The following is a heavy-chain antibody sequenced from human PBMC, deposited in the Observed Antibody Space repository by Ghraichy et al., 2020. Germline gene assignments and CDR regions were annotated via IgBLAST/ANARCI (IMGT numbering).Heavy chain of an antibody. CDR1: GFSFSSYA. D-gene: IGHD6-13*01. V-gene: IGHV3-23*01. CDR3: AKDRSWYGSSWAPDY. J-gene: IGHJ4*02. CDR2: ISGSGSAT. Sequence: GGSLRLSCAASGFSFSSYAMSWVRQAPGEGLEWVSVISGSGSATHYADSVKGRFTISRDNLKNTLFLQMNSLRAEDTAVYYCAKDRSWYGSSWAPDYWGLGTLVTVSS.